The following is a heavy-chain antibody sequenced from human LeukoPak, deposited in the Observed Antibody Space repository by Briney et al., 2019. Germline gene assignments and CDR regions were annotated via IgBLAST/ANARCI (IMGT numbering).Heavy chain of an antibody. CDR1: GYTFTGYY. D-gene: IGHD2-2*01. Sequence: ASVKVSCKASGYTFTGYYMHWVRQAPGQGLEWMGWINPNSGGTNYAQKFQGRVTMTRDTSISTASMELSRLRSDDTAVYYCAREGRVPAAKRNWFDPWGQGTLVTVSS. J-gene: IGHJ5*02. CDR2: INPNSGGT. V-gene: IGHV1-2*02. CDR3: AREGRVPAAKRNWFDP.